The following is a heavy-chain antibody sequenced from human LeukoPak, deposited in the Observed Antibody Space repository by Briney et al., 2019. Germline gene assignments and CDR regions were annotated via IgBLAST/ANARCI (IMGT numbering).Heavy chain of an antibody. D-gene: IGHD6-25*01. CDR2: IYPRDSDT. V-gene: IGHV5-51*01. CDR1: GYGFSTYW. J-gene: IGHJ4*02. Sequence: GESLKISCKGSGYGFSTYWIGWVRQMPGRGLEWMGIIYPRDSDTRYSLSFQGQVTISGDKSISTAYLQWSSLKASDTAMYYCARQAAHYYFDYWGQGTLVTVSS. CDR3: ARQAAHYYFDY.